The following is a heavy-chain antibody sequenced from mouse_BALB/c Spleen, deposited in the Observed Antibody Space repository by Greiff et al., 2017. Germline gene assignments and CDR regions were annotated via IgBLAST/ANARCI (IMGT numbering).Heavy chain of an antibody. CDR2: ISDGGSYT. Sequence: EVKLMESGGGLVKPGGSLKLSCAASGFTFSDYYMYWVRQTPEKRLEWVATISDGGSYTYYPDSVKGRFTISRDNAKNNLYLQMSSLKSEDTAMYYCARGDDYLFAYWGQGTLVTVSA. CDR3: ARGDDYLFAY. CDR1: GFTFSDYY. D-gene: IGHD2-4*01. J-gene: IGHJ3*01. V-gene: IGHV5-4*02.